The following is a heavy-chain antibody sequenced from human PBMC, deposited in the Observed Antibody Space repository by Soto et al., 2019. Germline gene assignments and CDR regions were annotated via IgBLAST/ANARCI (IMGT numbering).Heavy chain of an antibody. V-gene: IGHV4-59*12. J-gene: IGHJ4*02. CDR1: GLFLRRDY. CDR2: MYNTGST. Sequence: DTFSLTSTVSGLFLRRDYWSWCRLPPGKGLAGIGYMYNTGSTVYKPPPQNRVTMSLDTSKHQFSLWLSSVTAVDTAVYYCARKATRALGGPIDYWGRGTLVSVSS. CDR3: ARKATRALGGPIDY. D-gene: IGHD1-1*01.